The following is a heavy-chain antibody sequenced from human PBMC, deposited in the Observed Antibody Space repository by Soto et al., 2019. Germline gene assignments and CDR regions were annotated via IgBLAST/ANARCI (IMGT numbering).Heavy chain of an antibody. D-gene: IGHD2-15*01. CDR3: ATSDCSGGSCPFDY. J-gene: IGHJ4*02. Sequence: QVQLVQSGAEVKKPGSSVKVSCKASGGTFSSYAISWVRQAPGQGLEWMGGIIPIFGTANYAQKFQGRVTXSAVEXXSTAYMELSSLRSEDTAVYYCATSDCSGGSCPFDYWGQGTLVTVSS. V-gene: IGHV1-69*12. CDR1: GGTFSSYA. CDR2: IIPIFGTA.